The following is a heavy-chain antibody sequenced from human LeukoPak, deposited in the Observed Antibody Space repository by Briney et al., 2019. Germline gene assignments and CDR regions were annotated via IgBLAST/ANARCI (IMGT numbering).Heavy chain of an antibody. Sequence: GGSLRLSCAASGFTLSSYSMNWVRQAPGKGLEGVSSISRSSAYIYYADSVKGRFTISRDNAKNSLYLQMNSLRAEDTAVYYCASFPPYMVRTDAFDIWGQGTMVTVSS. CDR3: ASFPPYMVRTDAFDI. V-gene: IGHV3-21*01. D-gene: IGHD3-10*01. CDR2: ISRSSAYI. CDR1: GFTLSSYS. J-gene: IGHJ3*02.